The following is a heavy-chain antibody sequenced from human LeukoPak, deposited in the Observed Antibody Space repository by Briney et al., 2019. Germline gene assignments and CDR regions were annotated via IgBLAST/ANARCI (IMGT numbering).Heavy chain of an antibody. CDR3: AKEGGDFWSGYSSNFDY. Sequence: PGGSLRLSCAASGFTFSSYAMSWVRQAPGKGLEWVSAISGSGGSTYYADSVKGRFTISRDNSKNTLYLQMNSLRAEDTAVYYCAKEGGDFWSGYSSNFDYWGQGTLVTVSS. CDR2: ISGSGGST. J-gene: IGHJ4*02. CDR1: GFTFSSYA. D-gene: IGHD3-3*01. V-gene: IGHV3-23*01.